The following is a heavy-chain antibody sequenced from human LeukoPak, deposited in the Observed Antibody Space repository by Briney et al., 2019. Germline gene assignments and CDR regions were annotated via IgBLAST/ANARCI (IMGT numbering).Heavy chain of an antibody. CDR2: INPNSGGT. J-gene: IGHJ4*02. V-gene: IGHV1-2*02. D-gene: IGHD5-18*01. CDR1: GYTFTGYY. Sequence: ASVKVSCKASGYTFTGYYMHWVRQAPGQGLEWIGWINPNSGGTNYAQKFQGRVTMTRDTSISTAYMELSRLRSDDTAVYYCASGREWIQLWYYFDYWGQGTLVTVSS. CDR3: ASGREWIQLWYYFDY.